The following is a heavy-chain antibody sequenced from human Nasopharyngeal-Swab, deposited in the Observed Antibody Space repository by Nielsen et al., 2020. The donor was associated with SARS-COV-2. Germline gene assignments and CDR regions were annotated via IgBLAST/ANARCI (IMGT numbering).Heavy chain of an antibody. CDR1: GFTFSGYE. D-gene: IGHD3-10*01. J-gene: IGHJ2*01. CDR2: IGIAGDT. CDR3: VREWGSGMSHFDL. Sequence: GESLKISCAASGFTFSGYEIHWVRQVPGKSLEWVSAIGIAGDTFYGDPVKGRFTLSRESGKDSSYLQMNSLRAGDTAVYYCVREWGSGMSHFDLWGRGTQVTVSS. V-gene: IGHV3-13*01.